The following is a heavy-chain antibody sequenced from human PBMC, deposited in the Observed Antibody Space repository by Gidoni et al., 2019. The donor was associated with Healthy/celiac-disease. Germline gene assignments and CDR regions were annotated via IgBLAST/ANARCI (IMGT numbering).Heavy chain of an antibody. CDR2: MYYSGST. Sequence: GGYYWSWIRQHPGKGLEWIGYMYYSGSTYYNPSLKSRVTISVDTSKNQFSLKLSSVTAADTAVYYCARGYSSGWAPHLDYWGQGTRVTVSS. CDR1: GGYY. CDR3: ARGYSSGWAPHLDY. V-gene: IGHV4-31*02. J-gene: IGHJ4*02. D-gene: IGHD6-19*01.